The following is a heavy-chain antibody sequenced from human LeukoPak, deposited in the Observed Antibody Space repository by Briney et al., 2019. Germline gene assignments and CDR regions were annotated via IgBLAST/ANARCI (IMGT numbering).Heavy chain of an antibody. Sequence: QPGGSLRLSCAASGFAFSRYWMHWVRQAPGKGLVWVARINIDGSSTIYADPVRGRFTVSRDNAKNTLYLQMNSLRADDTAVYYCATAILHGDYGINWGQGTLVTVSS. CDR2: INIDGSST. CDR3: ATAILHGDYGIN. CDR1: GFAFSRYW. V-gene: IGHV3-74*01. J-gene: IGHJ4*02. D-gene: IGHD4-17*01.